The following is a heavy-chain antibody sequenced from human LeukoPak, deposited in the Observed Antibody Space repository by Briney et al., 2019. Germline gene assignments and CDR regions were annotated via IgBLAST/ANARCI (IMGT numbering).Heavy chain of an antibody. D-gene: IGHD6-13*01. CDR3: ARGRGSWYGVYFDY. CDR2: IKRDGSEK. J-gene: IGHJ4*02. V-gene: IGHV3-7*01. CDR1: GFTFTDYW. Sequence: PGGSLRPSCAASGFTFTDYWMSWVRQAPGKGLEWVANIKRDGSEKYYVDSVKGRFTISRDNAKNSLYLQMNSLRTEDTAVYYCARGRGSWYGVYFDYWGQGTLVTVSS.